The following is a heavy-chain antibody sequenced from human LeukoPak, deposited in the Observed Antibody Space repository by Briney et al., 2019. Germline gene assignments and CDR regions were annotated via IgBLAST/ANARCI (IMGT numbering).Heavy chain of an antibody. D-gene: IGHD6-13*01. CDR1: GGTFSSYA. V-gene: IGHV1-69*13. CDR3: ARLGQQLSLGKLDY. CDR2: IIPIFGTA. Sequence: SVKVSCKASGGTFSSYAISWVRQAPGQGLEWMGGIIPIFGTANYAQKFQGRVTITADESTSTAYMELSRLRSDDTAVYYCARLGQQLSLGKLDYWGQGTLVTVSS. J-gene: IGHJ4*02.